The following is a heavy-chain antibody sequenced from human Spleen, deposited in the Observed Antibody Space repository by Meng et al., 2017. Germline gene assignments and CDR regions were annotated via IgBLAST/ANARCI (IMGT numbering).Heavy chain of an antibody. D-gene: IGHD6-19*01. Sequence: QVQLQQWGAGLLKPSETLSLTCAVYGGSFSGYYWTWIRQPPGKGLESIGEINHSGSTYYTPSLKSRVTVSIDTSKSQFSLKLTSVTAADTAVYYCVRSSGWVRTGFDPWGQGTLVTVSS. V-gene: IGHV4-34*01. CDR1: GGSFSGYY. CDR3: VRSSGWVRTGFDP. CDR2: INHSGST. J-gene: IGHJ5*02.